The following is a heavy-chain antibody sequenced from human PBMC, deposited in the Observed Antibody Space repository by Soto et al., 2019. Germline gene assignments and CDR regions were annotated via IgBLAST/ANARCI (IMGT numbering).Heavy chain of an antibody. Sequence: PGGSLRLSCAASGFTFSSYGMHWVRQAPGKGLEWVAVIWYDGSNKYYADSVKGRFTISRDNSKNTLYLQMNSLRAEDTAVYYCARDSYYDFWSGQSWFDPWGQGTMVTVSS. CDR1: GFTFSSYG. D-gene: IGHD3-3*01. V-gene: IGHV3-33*01. J-gene: IGHJ5*02. CDR3: ARDSYYDFWSGQSWFDP. CDR2: IWYDGSNK.